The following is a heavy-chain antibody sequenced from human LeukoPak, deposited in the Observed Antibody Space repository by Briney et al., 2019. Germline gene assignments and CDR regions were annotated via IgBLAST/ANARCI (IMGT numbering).Heavy chain of an antibody. CDR2: ISSSSSTI. J-gene: IGHJ4*02. D-gene: IGHD4-17*01. CDR3: ARDDYGDYVGLLIDY. V-gene: IGHV3-48*02. Sequence: PGGSLRLSCAASGFTFSSYSMNWVRQAPGKGLEWVSYISSSSSTIYYADSVKGRFTISRDNAKNSLYLQMSSLRDEDTAVYYCARDDYGDYVGLLIDYWGQGTLVTVSS. CDR1: GFTFSSYS.